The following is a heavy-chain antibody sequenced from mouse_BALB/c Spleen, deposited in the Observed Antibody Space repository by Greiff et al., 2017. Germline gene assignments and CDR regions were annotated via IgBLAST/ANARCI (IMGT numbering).Heavy chain of an antibody. J-gene: IGHJ3*01. D-gene: IGHD1-1*01. CDR2: IYPGNSDT. Sequence: VQLKQSGTVLARPGASVKMSCKASGYTFTSYWMHWVKQRPGQGLEWIGAIYPGNSDTSYNQKFKGKAKLTAVTSTSTAYMELSSLTNEDSAVYYCTRGNYGSSSLFAYWGQGTLVTVSA. CDR1: GYTFTSYW. V-gene: IGHV1-5*01. CDR3: TRGNYGSSSLFAY.